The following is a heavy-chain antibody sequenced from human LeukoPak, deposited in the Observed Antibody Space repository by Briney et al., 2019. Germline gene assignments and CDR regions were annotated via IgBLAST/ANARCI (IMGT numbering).Heavy chain of an antibody. CDR1: GFTFSSYA. V-gene: IGHV3-23*01. D-gene: IGHD3-10*01. Sequence: GGSLRLSCAASGFTFSSYAMSWVRQAPGKGLEWVSAISGSGGSTYYADSVKGRFTISRDNSKNTLYLQMNSLRAEDTAVYYCAKDRITMVRGVLGVVGNCDYWGQGTLVTVSS. CDR3: AKDRITMVRGVLGVVGNCDY. CDR2: ISGSGGST. J-gene: IGHJ4*02.